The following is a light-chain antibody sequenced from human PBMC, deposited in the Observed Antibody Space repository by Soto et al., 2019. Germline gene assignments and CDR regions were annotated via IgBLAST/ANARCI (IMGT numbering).Light chain of an antibody. CDR1: QSVSSN. CDR2: GAS. Sequence: EIVMTQSPATLSVSPGERATLSCRASQSVSSNLAWYQQKPGQAPRLLIYGASTRATGVPARFSGSGSGAEFTLTICSLQSEDFAVYYCQLYNKWPQTFGQRTNEDIK. V-gene: IGKV3-15*01. CDR3: QLYNKWPQT. J-gene: IGKJ1*01.